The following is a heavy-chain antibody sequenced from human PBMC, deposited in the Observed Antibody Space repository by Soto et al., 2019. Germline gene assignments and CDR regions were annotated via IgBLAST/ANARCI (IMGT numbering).Heavy chain of an antibody. CDR1: GFTFSSYA. J-gene: IGHJ6*03. Sequence: GGSLRLSCAASGFTFSSYAMSWVRQAPGKGLEWVSAISGSGGSTYYADSVKGRFTISRDNSKNTLYLQMNSLRAEDTAVYYCARRDTTDFYYYYMDVWGKGTTVTVSS. CDR3: ARRDTTDFYYYYMDV. CDR2: ISGSGGST. V-gene: IGHV3-23*01. D-gene: IGHD4-17*01.